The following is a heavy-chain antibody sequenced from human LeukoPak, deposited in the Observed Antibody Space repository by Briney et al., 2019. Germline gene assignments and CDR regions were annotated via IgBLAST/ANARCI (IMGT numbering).Heavy chain of an antibody. V-gene: IGHV3-23*01. J-gene: IGHJ3*02. CDR2: IIVSGSRT. CDR3: SKDPNGDYIGAFDM. Sequence: GGSLRLSCAASGFSFISYSMNWVRQAPGKGLEWVSSIIVSGSRTYYADSVKGRFTISRDNSKNTLYLQMNSLRAEDTALYYCSKDPNGDYIGAFDMWGPGTLVTVSS. D-gene: IGHD4-17*01. CDR1: GFSFISYS.